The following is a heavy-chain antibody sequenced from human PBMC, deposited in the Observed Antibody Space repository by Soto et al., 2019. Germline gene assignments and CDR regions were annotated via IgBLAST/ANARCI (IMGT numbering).Heavy chain of an antibody. CDR3: ARAGVAGYRYFDY. D-gene: IGHD6-19*01. CDR2: IRNKANSYST. Sequence: GESLKISCAASGFTFSDLYMDWVRQAPGKGLEWVGRIRNKANSYSTEYAASVKGRFTISRDESNDSLYLQMNSLKTEDTAVYYCARAGVAGYRYFDYWGQGTLVTVSS. V-gene: IGHV3-72*01. CDR1: GFTFSDLY. J-gene: IGHJ4*02.